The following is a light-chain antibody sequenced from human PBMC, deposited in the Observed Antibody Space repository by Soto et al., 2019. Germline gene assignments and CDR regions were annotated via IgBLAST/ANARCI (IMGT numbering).Light chain of an antibody. J-gene: IGKJ4*01. CDR2: AAS. CDR3: QHHNSYLALT. Sequence: DIQMTQSPSSLCASVGDRVTITCRASQSIRNELGWYQQKPGKAPKRLIYAASTLQTGVPSRFSGTGSGTEFILTISSLQPEDFATYYCQHHNSYLALTFGGGTKVEIK. V-gene: IGKV1-17*01. CDR1: QSIRNE.